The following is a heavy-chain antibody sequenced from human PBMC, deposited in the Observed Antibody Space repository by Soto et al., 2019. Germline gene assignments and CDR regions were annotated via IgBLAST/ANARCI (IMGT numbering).Heavy chain of an antibody. Sequence: SETLSLTCTVSGGSMSSGIYYWSWIRQPPGKGLECIGFTSYSGTTSYNPSLNSRVTMSVDTSKNQFSLKVNSVTAADTAVYYCARESYYGSGATVVAYWGQGTLVTVSS. V-gene: IGHV4-61*01. CDR1: GGSMSSGIYY. D-gene: IGHD3-10*01. J-gene: IGHJ4*02. CDR2: TSYSGTT. CDR3: ARESYYGSGATVVAY.